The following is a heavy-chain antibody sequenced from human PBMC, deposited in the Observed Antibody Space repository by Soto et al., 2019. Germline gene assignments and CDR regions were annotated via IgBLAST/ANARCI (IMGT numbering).Heavy chain of an antibody. CDR1: GYTFTSYD. J-gene: IGHJ6*03. D-gene: IGHD6-13*01. V-gene: IGHV1-8*02. Sequence: QAQLVQSGAEVKKPGASVKVSCKASGYTFTSYDINWVRQATGQGLEWMGWMNPNSGNTGYAQKFQGRVTMTRNTSISTAYMELISLRSEDTAVYYCASGPGSWYYCYMDVWGNGTTVTVSS. CDR2: MNPNSGNT. CDR3: ASGPGSWYYCYMDV.